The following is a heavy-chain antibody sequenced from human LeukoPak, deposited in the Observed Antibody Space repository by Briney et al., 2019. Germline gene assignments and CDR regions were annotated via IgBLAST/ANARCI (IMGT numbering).Heavy chain of an antibody. CDR1: GYTFTSYA. Sequence: ASVKVSCKASGYTFTSYAMHWVRQAPGQRLEWMGWINAGNGNTKYSQKFQDRVTITRDTSASTAYMELSSLRSEDTAVYYCASNYYGSGPFDYWGQGTLVTVSS. J-gene: IGHJ4*02. D-gene: IGHD3-10*01. CDR2: INAGNGNT. CDR3: ASNYYGSGPFDY. V-gene: IGHV1-3*01.